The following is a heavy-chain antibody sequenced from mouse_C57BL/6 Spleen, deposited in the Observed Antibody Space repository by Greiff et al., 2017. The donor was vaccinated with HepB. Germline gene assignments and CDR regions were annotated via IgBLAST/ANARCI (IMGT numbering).Heavy chain of an antibody. D-gene: IGHD1-1*01. CDR1: GYTFTEYT. Sequence: LVESGAELVKPGASVKLSCKASGYTFTEYTIHWVKQRSGQGLEWIGWFYPGSGSIKYNEKFKDKTTLTADKSSSTVYMELSRLTSEDSAVYFCARHGVFITTVVAPFDYWGQGTTLTVSS. J-gene: IGHJ2*01. V-gene: IGHV1-62-2*01. CDR3: ARHGVFITTVVAPFDY. CDR2: FYPGSGSI.